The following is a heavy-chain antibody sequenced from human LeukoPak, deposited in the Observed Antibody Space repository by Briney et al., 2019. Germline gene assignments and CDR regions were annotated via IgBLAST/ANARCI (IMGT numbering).Heavy chain of an antibody. CDR3: ARGRRDYYYYYMDV. Sequence: GSLRLSCAASGFTFSSYWMHLVRQAPGKGLVWVSRIDSDGSSTTYADSVKGRFTISRDNAKNTLYLQMNSLRAEDTAVYYCARGRRDYYYYYMDVWGKGTTVTVSS. V-gene: IGHV3-74*01. CDR1: GFTFSSYW. CDR2: IDSDGSST. J-gene: IGHJ6*03.